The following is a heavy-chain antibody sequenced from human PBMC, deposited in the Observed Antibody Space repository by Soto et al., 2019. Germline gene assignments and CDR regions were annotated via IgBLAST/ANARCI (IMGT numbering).Heavy chain of an antibody. CDR3: ARQTSESAFEI. CDR1: GFTFSTYW. V-gene: IGHV3-7*03. D-gene: IGHD3-10*01. CDR2: IKKDGSEK. J-gene: IGHJ3*02. Sequence: ESLRLSCAASGFTFSTYWMSWVRQAPGKGLEWVANIKKDGSEKLYMDSVKGRFIISRDNARNSLYLQMNSLRAEDTAVYHCARQTSESAFEIWGQGTMVTVPS.